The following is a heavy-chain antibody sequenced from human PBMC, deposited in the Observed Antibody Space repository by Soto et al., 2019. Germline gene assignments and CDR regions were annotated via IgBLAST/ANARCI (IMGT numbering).Heavy chain of an antibody. Sequence: PSETLSLTCTVSGGSISSSSYYWGWIRQPPGKGLEWIGSIYYSGSTYYNPSLKSRVTISVDTSKNQFSLKLSSVTAADTAVYYCASLQGLLLWSGGNDYWGQGTLVTVSS. V-gene: IGHV4-39*01. CDR1: GGSISSSSYY. J-gene: IGHJ4*02. CDR2: IYYSGST. D-gene: IGHD3-10*01. CDR3: ASLQGLLLWSGGNDY.